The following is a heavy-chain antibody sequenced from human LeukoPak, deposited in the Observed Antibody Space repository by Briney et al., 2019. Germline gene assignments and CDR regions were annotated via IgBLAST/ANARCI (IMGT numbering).Heavy chain of an antibody. CDR3: ARHLREQLPDY. J-gene: IGHJ4*02. Sequence: GESLKISCKGSGYYFSSYWIAWVRQMPGKRLEWMGIIYPGDSDTRYSPSFQGQVTISADKSISTAYLQWSSLKASDTAMYYCARHLREQLPDYWGQGTLVTVSS. CDR1: GYYFSSYW. D-gene: IGHD1-26*01. CDR2: IYPGDSDT. V-gene: IGHV5-51*01.